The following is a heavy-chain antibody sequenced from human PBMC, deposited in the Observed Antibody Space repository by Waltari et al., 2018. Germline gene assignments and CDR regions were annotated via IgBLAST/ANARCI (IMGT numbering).Heavy chain of an antibody. CDR3: ARQPIEGNLPDWFDP. CDR1: GYSISNVYY. D-gene: IGHD1-1*01. V-gene: IGHV4-38-2*02. J-gene: IGHJ5*02. Sequence: QVQLQQSGPGVVNPAETLYLTCTVSGYSISNVYYWGWIRQPPGKGLEWIGSIHHSGSAYYNPSLHSPVTISLETSKTQFSLKLTSVAATDTAIYYCARQPIEGNLPDWFDPWGQGTLVTVSS. CDR2: IHHSGSA.